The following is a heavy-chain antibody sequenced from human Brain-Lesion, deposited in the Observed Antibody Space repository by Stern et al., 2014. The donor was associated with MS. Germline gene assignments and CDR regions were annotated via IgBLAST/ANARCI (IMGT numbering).Heavy chain of an antibody. CDR1: GDFLTSGDFY. J-gene: IGHJ4*02. Sequence: VPLVESGPGLVKPSQTLSLTCTVSGDFLTSGDFYWSWIRQPPGKGLQFLGYIYYSRRTYYIPSLKSRTTMSIDTSKSQFSLQLSSVTAADTAMYYCARVIRTRTTAFDYWGPGTLVAVSS. CDR2: IYYSRRT. D-gene: IGHD1-14*01. V-gene: IGHV4-30-4*01. CDR3: ARVIRTRTTAFDY.